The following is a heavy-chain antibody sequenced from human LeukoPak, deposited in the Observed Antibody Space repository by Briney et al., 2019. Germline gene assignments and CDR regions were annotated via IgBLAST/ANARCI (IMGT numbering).Heavy chain of an antibody. V-gene: IGHV6-1*01. D-gene: IGHD2-21*01. CDR1: GDSVSSNSAA. Sequence: SQTLSLTCAISGDSVSSNSAAWNWIRQSPSRGLVWLGRTYFRSKWYKEYAISVKSRITINPDTSKNQFSLKLSSVTAADTAVYYCAREGGFVVVMGAYYYYYYMDVWGKGTTVTVSS. CDR3: AREGGFVVVMGAYYYYYYMDV. CDR2: TYFRSKWYK. J-gene: IGHJ6*03.